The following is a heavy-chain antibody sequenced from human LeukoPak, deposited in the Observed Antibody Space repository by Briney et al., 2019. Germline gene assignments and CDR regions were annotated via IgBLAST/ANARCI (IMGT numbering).Heavy chain of an antibody. V-gene: IGHV4-34*01. J-gene: IGHJ5*02. CDR3: ARAHSSGWPHMFDP. CDR1: GGSFSGYY. CDR2: INHSGST. D-gene: IGHD6-19*01. Sequence: KPSETLSLTCAVYGGSFSGYYWSWIRQPPGKGLEWIGEINHSGSTNYNPSLKSRVTISIDTSKNQFSLKVSSVTAADTAVYYCARAHSSGWPHMFDPWGQGTLVTVPS.